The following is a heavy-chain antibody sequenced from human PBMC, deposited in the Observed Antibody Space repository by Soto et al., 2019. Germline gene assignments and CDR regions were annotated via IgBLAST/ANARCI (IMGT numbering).Heavy chain of an antibody. Sequence: PSETLSLTCSASGGSITSSSHFWGWVRQPPGKGLEWIGTIYFTGNTYYTPSLKSRLTMSIDTSKNEFSLRLNSVTDADTAVYYCAGQTFTIAAASYGRSNWFDPWGPGTLVTVSS. CDR2: IYFTGNT. D-gene: IGHD3-3*01. CDR1: GGSITSSSHF. CDR3: AGQTFTIAAASYGRSNWFDP. J-gene: IGHJ5*02. V-gene: IGHV4-39*01.